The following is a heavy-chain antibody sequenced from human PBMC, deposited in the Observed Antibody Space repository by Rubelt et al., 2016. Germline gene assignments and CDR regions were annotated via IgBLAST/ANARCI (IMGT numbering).Heavy chain of an antibody. V-gene: IGHV1-18*01. CDR3: ARDSLNRDAFDI. CDR1: GYTFTSYG. CDR2: ISAYNGNT. Sequence: QVQLVQSGAEVKKPGASVKVSCKASGYTFTSYGISWVRQAPGQGLEWMGWISAYNGNTNDAQKLQGRCTMTRDTSTSTVYMERSSLRSEDTAVYYCARDSLNRDAFDIWGQGTMVTVSS. J-gene: IGHJ3*02. D-gene: IGHD1-14*01.